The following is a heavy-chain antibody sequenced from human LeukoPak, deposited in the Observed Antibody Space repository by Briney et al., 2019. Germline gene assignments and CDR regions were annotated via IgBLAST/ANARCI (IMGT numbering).Heavy chain of an antibody. J-gene: IGHJ6*03. D-gene: IGHD1-26*01. Sequence: GASVKVSCKASGYTFTSYGISWVRQAPGQGLEWMGWISAYNGNTNYAQKLQGRVTMTTDTSTSTAYMELRSLRSDDTAVYYCARVSGIYYYYYYMDVWGKGTTVTVSS. CDR3: ARVSGIYYYYYYMDV. V-gene: IGHV1-18*01. CDR1: GYTFTSYG. CDR2: ISAYNGNT.